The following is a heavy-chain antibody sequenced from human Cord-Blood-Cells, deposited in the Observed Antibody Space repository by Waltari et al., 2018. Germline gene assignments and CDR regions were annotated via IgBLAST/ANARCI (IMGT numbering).Heavy chain of an antibody. CDR3: ARDRAGSDDAFDI. V-gene: IGHV4-34*01. CDR2: INHSGST. J-gene: IGHJ3*02. D-gene: IGHD6-13*01. CDR1: GGSFSGYY. Sequence: QVQLQQWGAGLLKPSETLSLTCAVYGGSFSGYYWSWFRQPPGKGLEWIGEINHSGSTNYNPSLKSRVTISVDTSKNQFSLKLSSVTAADTAVYYCARDRAGSDDAFDIWGQGTMVTVSS.